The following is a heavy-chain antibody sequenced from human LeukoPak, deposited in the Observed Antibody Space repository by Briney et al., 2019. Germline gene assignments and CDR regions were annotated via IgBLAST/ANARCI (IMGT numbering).Heavy chain of an antibody. J-gene: IGHJ6*02. CDR2: ISGSSSTI. CDR1: GFTFSPYF. V-gene: IGHV3-48*02. Sequence: PGGSLRLSCAASGFTFSPYFMNRVRQAPGKGLEWVSYISGSSSTIYYADSVKGRFTISRDNAKNSLYLQMNSLRDEDTAVYYCARDGTYGDYNYYYGLDVWGQGTPVTVSS. CDR3: ARDGTYGDYNYYYGLDV. D-gene: IGHD4-17*01.